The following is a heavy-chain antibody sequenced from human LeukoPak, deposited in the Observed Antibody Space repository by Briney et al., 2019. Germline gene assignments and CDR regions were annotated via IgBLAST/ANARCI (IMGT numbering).Heavy chain of an antibody. V-gene: IGHV1-24*01. CDR1: GYTLTELS. D-gene: IGHD3-10*01. CDR2: FDPEDGET. J-gene: IGHJ6*02. Sequence: ASVKVSCKVSGYTLTELSMHWVRQAPGKGLEWMGGFDPEDGETIYAQKFQGRVTMTEDTSTDTAYMELSSLRSEDTAVYYCATQPTMVRGLKYGMDVWGQGTTVTVSS. CDR3: ATQPTMVRGLKYGMDV.